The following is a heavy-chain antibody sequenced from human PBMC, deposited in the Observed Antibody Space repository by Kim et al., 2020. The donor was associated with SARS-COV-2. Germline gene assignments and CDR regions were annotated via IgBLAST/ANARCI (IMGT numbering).Heavy chain of an antibody. Sequence: GGSLRLSCAASGFTFSSYAMHWVRQAPGKGLEWVAVISYDGSNKYYVDSVKGRFTIARDNSKNTLYLQMNSLRAEDTAVYYWARDDPVIATLDYWGQGTLVTVSS. CDR3: ARDDPVIATLDY. J-gene: IGHJ4*02. V-gene: IGHV3-30*04. D-gene: IGHD2-21*01. CDR1: GFTFSSYA. CDR2: ISYDGSNK.